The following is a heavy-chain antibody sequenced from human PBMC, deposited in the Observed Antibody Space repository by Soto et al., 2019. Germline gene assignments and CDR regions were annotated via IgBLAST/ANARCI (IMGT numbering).Heavy chain of an antibody. J-gene: IGHJ6*02. CDR3: ARDSSPRRGYYYYYGMDV. V-gene: IGHV3-30*03. D-gene: IGHD6-13*01. CDR2: ISYDGSNK. CDR1: GFTFSSYS. Sequence: LRLSCAASGFTFSSYSMNWVRQAPGKGLEWVAVISYDGSNKYYADSVKGRFTISRDNSKNTLYLQMNSLRAEDTAVYYCARDSSPRRGYYYYYGMDVWGQGTTVTVSS.